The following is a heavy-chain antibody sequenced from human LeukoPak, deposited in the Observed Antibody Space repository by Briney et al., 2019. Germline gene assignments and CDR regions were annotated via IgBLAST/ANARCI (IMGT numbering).Heavy chain of an antibody. V-gene: IGHV4-4*02. CDR2: IFHSGGT. Sequence: PGGSLRLSCAASGFTFSSYGMHWVRQPPGKGLEWIGEIFHSGGTNYNPSLKSRITISVDKSKNQFSLKLSSVTAADTAVYYCARVAPSQFSGSYLGAFDIWGQGTMVTVSS. CDR1: GFTFSSYG. J-gene: IGHJ3*02. D-gene: IGHD1-26*01. CDR3: ARVAPSQFSGSYLGAFDI.